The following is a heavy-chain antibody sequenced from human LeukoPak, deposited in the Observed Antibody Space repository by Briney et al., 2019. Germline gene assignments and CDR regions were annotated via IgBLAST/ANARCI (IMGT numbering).Heavy chain of an antibody. Sequence: GSLRLSCAASGFTFSSFAMHWVRQAPGKQLEYVSGICSNGGCTYYANSVKGRFTISRDNSKNTLYLQMGSLRAEDMAVYYCARWGYYSNYDYWGQGTLVTVSS. J-gene: IGHJ4*02. CDR2: ICSNGGCT. D-gene: IGHD4-11*01. CDR1: GFTFSSFA. CDR3: ARWGYYSNYDY. V-gene: IGHV3-64*01.